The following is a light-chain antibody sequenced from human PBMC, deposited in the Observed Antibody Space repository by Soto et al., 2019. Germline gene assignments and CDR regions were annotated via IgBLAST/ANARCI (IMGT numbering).Light chain of an antibody. CDR1: QTLANY. V-gene: IGKV3-11*01. CDR2: DAS. Sequence: EVVLTQSPATLSLSPGERATLSCRASQTLANYLAWYQQRPGQAPRLLIYDASNRATGIPARFSGSGSGTDFTLTISSLEPEDSAVYYCHQRSAWPLTFGGGTKVEIK. CDR3: HQRSAWPLT. J-gene: IGKJ4*01.